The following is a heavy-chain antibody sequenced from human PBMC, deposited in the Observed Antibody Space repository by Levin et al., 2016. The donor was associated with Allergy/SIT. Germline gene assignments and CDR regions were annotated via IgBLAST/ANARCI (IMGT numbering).Heavy chain of an antibody. Sequence: GESLKISCAASGFTFSSYWMSWVRQAPGKGLEWVANIKQDGSEKYYVDSVKGRFTISRDNAKNSLYLQMNSLRAEDTAVYYCARDRDDILTGSPHPSDAFDIWGQGTMVTVSS. CDR3: ARDRDDILTGSPHPSDAFDI. D-gene: IGHD3-9*01. V-gene: IGHV3-7*01. J-gene: IGHJ3*02. CDR1: GFTFSSYW. CDR2: IKQDGSEK.